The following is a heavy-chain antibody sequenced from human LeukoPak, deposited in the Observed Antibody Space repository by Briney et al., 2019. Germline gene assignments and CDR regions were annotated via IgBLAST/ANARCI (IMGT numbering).Heavy chain of an antibody. Sequence: GGSLRLSCAASGFTFSSYSMNWVRQAPGKGLEWVSSISSSSSHIYYADSVKGRFTISRDNAKNSLYLQMNSLRAEDTAVYYCARDPQIRVNESWGQGTLVTVSS. CDR1: GFTFSSYS. V-gene: IGHV3-21*01. D-gene: IGHD3-10*01. J-gene: IGHJ5*02. CDR3: ARDPQIRVNES. CDR2: ISSSSSHI.